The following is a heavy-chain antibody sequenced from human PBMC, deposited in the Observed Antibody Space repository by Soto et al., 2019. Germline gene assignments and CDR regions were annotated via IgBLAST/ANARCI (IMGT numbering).Heavy chain of an antibody. CDR2: ISAYNGNT. D-gene: IGHD6-19*01. J-gene: IGHJ1*01. CDR1: GYTFTSYG. Sequence: ASVKVSCKASGYTFTSYGISWVRQAPGQGLEWMGWISAYNGNTNYAQKLQGRVTMTTDTSTSTAYMELRSLRSDDTAVYYCARGLDSSGRYETDQYFQHWGQGTLVTVSS. V-gene: IGHV1-18*01. CDR3: ARGLDSSGRYETDQYFQH.